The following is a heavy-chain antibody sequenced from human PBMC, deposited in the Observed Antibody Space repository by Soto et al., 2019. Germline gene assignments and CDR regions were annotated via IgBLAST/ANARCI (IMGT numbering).Heavy chain of an antibody. Sequence: GGSLRLSCAASGFTFSSYAMHWVRQAPGKGLEWVAVISYDGSNKYYADSVKGRFTISRDNSKNTLYLQMNSLRAEDTAVYYCARDSNYYFDYWGQGTLVTVSS. J-gene: IGHJ4*02. CDR2: ISYDGSNK. CDR3: ARDSNYYFDY. V-gene: IGHV3-30*04. CDR1: GFTFSSYA. D-gene: IGHD4-4*01.